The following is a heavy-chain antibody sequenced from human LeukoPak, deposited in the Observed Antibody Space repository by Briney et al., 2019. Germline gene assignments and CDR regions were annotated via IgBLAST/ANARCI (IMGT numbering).Heavy chain of an antibody. J-gene: IGHJ4*02. CDR1: GYTITSYG. D-gene: IGHD5-18*01. V-gene: IGHV1-18*01. CDR2: ISAYNGNT. Sequence: ASVKVSCKASGYTITSYGISWVRQAPGQGLEWMGWISAYNGNTNYAQKLQGRVTMTTDTSTGTAYMELRSLRSDDTAVYYCARDFGLVRYSYGSIYCFDYWGQGTLVTVSS. CDR3: ARDFGLVRYSYGSIYCFDY.